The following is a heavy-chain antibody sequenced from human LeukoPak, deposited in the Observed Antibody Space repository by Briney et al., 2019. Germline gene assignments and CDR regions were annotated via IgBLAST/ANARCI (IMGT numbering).Heavy chain of an antibody. CDR2: IRSKAYGGTT. J-gene: IGHJ3*02. CDR3: TTGYSGSYSPAFDI. CDR1: GFTFGDYA. V-gene: IGHV3-49*03. Sequence: PGGSLRLSCTASGFTFGDYAMSWFRQAPGKGLEWVGFIRSKAYGGTTEYAASVKGRFTISRDDSKSIAYLQMNSLKTEDTAVYYCTTGYSGSYSPAFDIWGQGTMVTVSS. D-gene: IGHD1-26*01.